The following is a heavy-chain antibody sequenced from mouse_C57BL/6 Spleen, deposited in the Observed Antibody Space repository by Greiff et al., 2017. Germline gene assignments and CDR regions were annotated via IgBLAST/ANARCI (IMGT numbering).Heavy chain of an antibody. V-gene: IGHV5-4*01. D-gene: IGHD4-1*01. CDR1: GFTFSSYA. CDR3: ARGWERDWYFDV. J-gene: IGHJ1*03. Sequence: DVQLVESGGGLVKPGGSLKLSCAASGFTFSSYAMSWVRQTPEKRLEWVATISDGGSYTYYPDNVKGRFTISRDNAKNNLYLQMSHLKSEDTAMYYCARGWERDWYFDVWGTGTTVTVSS. CDR2: ISDGGSYT.